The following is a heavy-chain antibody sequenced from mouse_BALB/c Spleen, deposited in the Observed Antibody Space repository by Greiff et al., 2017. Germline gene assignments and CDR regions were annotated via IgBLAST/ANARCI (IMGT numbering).Heavy chain of an antibody. CDR1: GYTFTSYW. J-gene: IGHJ2*01. V-gene: IGHV1-69*02. D-gene: IGHD2-4*01. CDR3: ARWERDYDYLDY. CDR2: IDPSDSYT. Sequence: VQLQQPGAELVKPGASVKLSCKASGYTFTSYWMHWVKQRPGQGLEWIGEIDPSDSYTNYNQKFKGKATLTVDKSSSTAYMQLSSLTSEDSAVYYCARWERDYDYLDYWGQGTTLTVSS.